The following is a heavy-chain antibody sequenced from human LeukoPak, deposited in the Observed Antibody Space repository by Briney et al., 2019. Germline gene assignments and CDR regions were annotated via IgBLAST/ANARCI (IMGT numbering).Heavy chain of an antibody. CDR1: GGSISSYY. J-gene: IGHJ4*02. Sequence: PSETLSLTCTVSGGSISSYYWSWLRQPPGKGLEWIGYIYYSGSTNYNPSLKSRVTISVDTSKNQFSLKLSSVTAADTAVYYCARQDDYNWNYFDYWGQGTLVTVSS. V-gene: IGHV4-59*08. CDR3: ARQDDYNWNYFDY. CDR2: IYYSGST. D-gene: IGHD5-24*01.